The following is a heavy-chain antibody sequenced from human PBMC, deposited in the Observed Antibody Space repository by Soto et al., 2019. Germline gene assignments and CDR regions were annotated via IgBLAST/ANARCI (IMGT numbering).Heavy chain of an antibody. Sequence: QVHLVQSGAEVKKPGASVKVSCKASTYTLTSYGITWVRQAPGQGLEWMGWFSTSSGNTNSAQGLQGRVTMTTDSSTGAAYMELRSLRSDDTAVYYCAREWDYGGESWSFFDLWGQGNLVTVSS. D-gene: IGHD4-17*01. J-gene: IGHJ4*02. V-gene: IGHV1-18*04. CDR3: AREWDYGGESWSFFDL. CDR1: TYTLTSYG. CDR2: FSTSSGNT.